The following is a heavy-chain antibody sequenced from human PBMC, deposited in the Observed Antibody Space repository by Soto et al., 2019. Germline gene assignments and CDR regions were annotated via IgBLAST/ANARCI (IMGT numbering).Heavy chain of an antibody. J-gene: IGHJ4*02. V-gene: IGHV3-11*01. CDR1: GFTLSDYY. CDR2: ISSSGSTI. CDR3: ARDPEDIVVVPAATRPVDY. Sequence: QVQLVESGGGLVKPGGSLRLSCAASGFTLSDYYVSWIRQAPGKGLEWVSYISSSGSTIYYADSVKGRFTISRDNAKNSLYLQMNSLRAEDTAVYYCARDPEDIVVVPAATRPVDYWGQGTLVTVSS. D-gene: IGHD2-2*01.